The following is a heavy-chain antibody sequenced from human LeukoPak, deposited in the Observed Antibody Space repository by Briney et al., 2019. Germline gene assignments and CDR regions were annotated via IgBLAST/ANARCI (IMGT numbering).Heavy chain of an antibody. CDR2: INSDGSST. V-gene: IGHV3-74*01. Sequence: GGSLRLSCAASGFTFSSYWMHWVRQAPGKGLVWVSRINSDGSSTSYADSVKGRFTTSRDNAKNTLYLQMNSLRAEDTAVYYCARGYSSSSPPNYWGQGTLVTVSS. D-gene: IGHD6-13*01. CDR3: ARGYSSSSPPNY. J-gene: IGHJ4*02. CDR1: GFTFSSYW.